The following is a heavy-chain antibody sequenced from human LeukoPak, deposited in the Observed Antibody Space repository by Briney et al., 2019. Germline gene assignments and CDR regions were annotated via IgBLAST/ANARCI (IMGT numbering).Heavy chain of an antibody. CDR3: ARDHSRDGYNRIFDY. J-gene: IGHJ4*02. CDR1: GGSISSYY. Sequence: TSETLSLTCAVSGGSISSYYWSWIRQPPGKGLEWIGYIYYSGSTNYNPSLKSRVTISVDTSKNQFSLKLSSVTAADTAVYYCARDHSRDGYNRIFDYWGQGTLVTVSS. CDR2: IYYSGST. V-gene: IGHV4-59*01. D-gene: IGHD5-24*01.